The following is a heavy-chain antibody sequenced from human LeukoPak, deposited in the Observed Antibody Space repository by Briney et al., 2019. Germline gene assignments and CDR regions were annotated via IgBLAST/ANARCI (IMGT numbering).Heavy chain of an antibody. V-gene: IGHV5-51*01. CDR1: GYSFTSYW. CDR2: IYPGDSDT. Sequence: PGESLKISCKGSGYSFTSYWIGWVRQMPGKGLEWMGIIYPGDSDTRDSPSFQGQVTISVDKSISTAYLQWSSLKASDTAMYYCARRVYLSRPNDAFDIWGQGTMVTVSS. CDR3: ARRVYLSRPNDAFDI. J-gene: IGHJ3*02. D-gene: IGHD3-3*02.